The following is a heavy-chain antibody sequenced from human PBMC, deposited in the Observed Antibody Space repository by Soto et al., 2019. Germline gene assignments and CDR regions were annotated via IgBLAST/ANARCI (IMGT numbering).Heavy chain of an antibody. D-gene: IGHD6-6*01. CDR1: GFTFSSYA. Sequence: EVQLLESGGGLVQPGESLRLSCAASGFTFSSYAMSWFRQAPGKGLEWVSGISGSDDSTYYADSVKGRFTISRDISKNTLYLQMNSLRAEDRAVYYCAKRSSSSTFDYWGQGTLVTGSS. CDR3: AKRSSSSTFDY. CDR2: ISGSDDST. J-gene: IGHJ4*02. V-gene: IGHV3-23*01.